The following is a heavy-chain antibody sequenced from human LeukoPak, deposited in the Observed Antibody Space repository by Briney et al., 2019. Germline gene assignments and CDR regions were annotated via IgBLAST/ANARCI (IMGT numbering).Heavy chain of an antibody. V-gene: IGHV4-61*02. CDR1: GGSISSGSYY. J-gene: IGHJ5*02. CDR3: ARWRGDSSSNNWFDP. Sequence: SQTLSLTCTVSGGSISSGSYYWSWIRQPAGKGLEWIGRIYTSGSTNYNPSLESRVTISVDTSKNQFSLKLSSVTAADTAVYYCARWRGDSSSNNWFDPWGQGTLVTVSS. CDR2: IYTSGST. D-gene: IGHD6-6*01.